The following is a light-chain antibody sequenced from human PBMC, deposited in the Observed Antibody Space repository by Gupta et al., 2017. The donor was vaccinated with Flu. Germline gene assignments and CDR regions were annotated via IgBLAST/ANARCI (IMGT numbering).Light chain of an antibody. CDR3: QAWPVSSNHWV. CDR2: DNN. V-gene: IGLV3-21*02. Sequence: SYALTPSLSVSVAPAQTARVTCGGKNIGTNTVHWYQQKPGQAPVLVIYDNNDRPSGIPERFSGSNSGNTATLTITGVEAGDEADYYCQAWPVSSNHWVFGGGTKLTVL. J-gene: IGLJ3*02. CDR1: NIGTNT.